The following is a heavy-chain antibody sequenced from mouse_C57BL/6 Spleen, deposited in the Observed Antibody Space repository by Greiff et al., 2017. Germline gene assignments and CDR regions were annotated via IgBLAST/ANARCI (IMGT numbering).Heavy chain of an antibody. Sequence: EVKLVESGGGLVKPGGSLKISCAASGFTFSDYGMHWVRQAPEKGLEWVAYISSGSSTIYYADTVKGLFTISRDNAKNTLFLQMTSLRSEDTAMYCCARGGNYVGWYFDVWGTGTTVTVSS. CDR3: ARGGNYVGWYFDV. CDR1: GFTFSDYG. V-gene: IGHV5-17*01. D-gene: IGHD2-1*01. J-gene: IGHJ1*03. CDR2: ISSGSSTI.